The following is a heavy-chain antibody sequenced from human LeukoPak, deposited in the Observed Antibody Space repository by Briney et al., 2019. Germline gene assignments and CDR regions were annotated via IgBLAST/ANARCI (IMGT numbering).Heavy chain of an antibody. J-gene: IGHJ5*02. V-gene: IGHV3-23*01. CDR2: ISNNADSA. CDR1: GFTFSSHA. Sequence: GGSLRLSCVASGFTFSSHALSWVRQAPRKGLEWVSGISNNADSACYADSVKGRFTISRDNSKNTLFLQMNSLGAEDTAVYYCARHVGSWSTGWLDLWGQGTLVSVSS. D-gene: IGHD6-13*01. CDR3: ARHVGSWSTGWLDL.